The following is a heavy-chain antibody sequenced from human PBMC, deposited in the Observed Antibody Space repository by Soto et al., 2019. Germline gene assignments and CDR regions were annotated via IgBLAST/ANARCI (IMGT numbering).Heavy chain of an antibody. CDR1: GFTFRIYA. Sequence: EVQLLESGGCVIQPGGSLRLSCAASGFTFRIYAMSWVRQAPGKGLEWVSTITGNGGTSDADFVRGRFTISRDNSKNTLYLQMNSLRAEDTAVYYCAKDAPGSGWLSDYWGQGTLVTVSS. CDR2: ITGNGGT. V-gene: IGHV3-23*01. CDR3: AKDAPGSGWLSDY. D-gene: IGHD3-22*01. J-gene: IGHJ4*02.